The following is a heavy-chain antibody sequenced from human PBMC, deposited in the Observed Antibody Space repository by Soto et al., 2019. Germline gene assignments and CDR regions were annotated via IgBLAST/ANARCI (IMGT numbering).Heavy chain of an antibody. CDR3: ARDKHPGYSSSWYDY. CDR2: VIPIFGTA. CDR1: GGTFSSYA. J-gene: IGHJ4*02. Sequence: ASVKVSCKASGGTFSSYAISWVRQAPRQGLEWMGGVIPIFGTANYAQKFQGRVTITADESTSTAYMELSSLRSEDTAVYYCARDKHPGYSSSWYDYWGQGTLVTVSS. V-gene: IGHV1-69*13. D-gene: IGHD6-13*01.